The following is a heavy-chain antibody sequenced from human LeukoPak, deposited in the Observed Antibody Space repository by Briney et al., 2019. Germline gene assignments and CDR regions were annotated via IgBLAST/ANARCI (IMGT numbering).Heavy chain of an antibody. CDR3: ARAISGSYQLDY. J-gene: IGHJ4*02. V-gene: IGHV4-59*01. CDR2: IHYSGCT. D-gene: IGHD1-26*01. CDR1: GGSISSYY. Sequence: SETLSLTCTVSGGSISSYYWSWIRQPAGKGLEWIGYIHYSGCTNYNPSLKSRVTISVDTSKNQFSLKLSSVTAADTAVYYCARAISGSYQLDYWGQGTLVTVSS.